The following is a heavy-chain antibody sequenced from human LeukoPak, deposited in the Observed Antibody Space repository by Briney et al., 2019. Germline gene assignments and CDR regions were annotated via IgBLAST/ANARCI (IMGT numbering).Heavy chain of an antibody. CDR2: ISSSSYI. CDR3: ARELKYGYYYNYYMDV. D-gene: IGHD2-8*01. J-gene: IGHJ6*03. V-gene: IGHV3-21*01. CDR1: GFIFSSYS. Sequence: GGSLRLSCAASGFIFSSYSMNWVRQAPGKGLEWVSSISSSSYIYYAESVKGRFTISRDNAKNSLYLQMNSLRAEDTAVYYCARELKYGYYYNYYMDVWGKGTTVTISS.